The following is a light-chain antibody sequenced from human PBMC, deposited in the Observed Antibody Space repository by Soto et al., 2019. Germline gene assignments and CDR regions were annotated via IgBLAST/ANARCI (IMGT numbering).Light chain of an antibody. Sequence: DIVMTQSPDSLAVSLGERATINCKSSQSILYTSSGNNYLAWYQHKPRQPPKLLIYWASTRVSGVPDRFSGSGSVTDFTLTISSLQAEDVAVYYCLQYYGPPQTFGQGTKVEIK. CDR2: WAS. CDR3: LQYYGPPQT. CDR1: QSILYTSSGNNY. V-gene: IGKV4-1*01. J-gene: IGKJ1*01.